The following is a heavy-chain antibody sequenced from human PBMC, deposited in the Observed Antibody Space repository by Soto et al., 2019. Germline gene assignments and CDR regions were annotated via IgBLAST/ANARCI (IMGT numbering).Heavy chain of an antibody. CDR3: ARDSTGTTSKNGMDV. CDR1: GFTFSSYW. CDR2: IKQDGSEK. J-gene: IGHJ6*02. Sequence: GGSLRLSCAASGFTFSSYWMSWVRQAPGKGLEWVANIKQDGSEKYYVDSVKGRFTISRDNAKNSLYLQMNSLRAEDTAVYYCARDSTGTTSKNGMDVWGQGTTVTVSS. D-gene: IGHD1-7*01. V-gene: IGHV3-7*05.